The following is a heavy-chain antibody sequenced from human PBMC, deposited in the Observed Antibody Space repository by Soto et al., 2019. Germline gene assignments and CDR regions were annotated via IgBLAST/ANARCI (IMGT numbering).Heavy chain of an antibody. V-gene: IGHV3-15*07. J-gene: IGHJ4*02. Sequence: GGSLRLSCAASGFTFSNAWMNWVRQAPGKGLEWVGRIKSKTDGGTTDYAAPVKGRFTISRDDSKNTLYLQMSSLKTEDTAVNYCTTDLSITMVRGVIITRLYYFDYWGQGTLVTVSS. CDR2: IKSKTDGGTT. CDR3: TTDLSITMVRGVIITRLYYFDY. CDR1: GFTFSNAW. D-gene: IGHD3-10*01.